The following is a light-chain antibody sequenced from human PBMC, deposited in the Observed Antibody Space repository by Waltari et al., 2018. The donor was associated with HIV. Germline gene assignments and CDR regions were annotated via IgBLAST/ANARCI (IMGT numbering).Light chain of an antibody. J-gene: IGKJ4*01. CDR3: QQYGSSPPLT. Sequence: IVLPQSPGTLSLSPGELATLSCRASQSVSSSYLAWYKQKHGQAPRLLIYGASSRATGIPDRFSGSGSGTDFTLTISRLEPEGFAVYYCQQYGSSPPLTFGGGTKVEIK. V-gene: IGKV3-20*01. CDR2: GAS. CDR1: QSVSSSY.